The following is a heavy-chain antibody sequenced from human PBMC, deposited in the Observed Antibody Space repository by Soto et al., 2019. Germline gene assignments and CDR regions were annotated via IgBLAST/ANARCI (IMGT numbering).Heavy chain of an antibody. CDR1: GYTFTSYA. Sequence: QVQLVQSGAEVKKPGASVKVSCKASGYTFTSYAMHWVRQAPGQRLEWMGWINAGNGNTKYSQKLQGRVTITRDTSASTAYMELSSLRSEDTDVYYCARVGMIVVVPKYGMDVWGQGTTVTVSS. V-gene: IGHV1-3*01. J-gene: IGHJ6*02. CDR2: INAGNGNT. D-gene: IGHD3-22*01. CDR3: ARVGMIVVVPKYGMDV.